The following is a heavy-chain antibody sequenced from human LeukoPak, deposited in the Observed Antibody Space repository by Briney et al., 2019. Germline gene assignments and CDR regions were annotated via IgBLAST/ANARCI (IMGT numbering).Heavy chain of an antibody. CDR1: GGTFTSYA. J-gene: IGHJ4*02. V-gene: IGHV1-69*04. D-gene: IGHD4-17*01. CDR3: ASEIMTPDQIYYFDS. CDR2: IIPILGIG. Sequence: SVKVSCKASGGTFTSYAISWVRQAPGQGLEWMGRIIPILGIGKYAQKFQGRLTVTADKSTSTAYMGLSSLRSEDTAVYYCASEIMTPDQIYYFDSWGQGTLVTVSS.